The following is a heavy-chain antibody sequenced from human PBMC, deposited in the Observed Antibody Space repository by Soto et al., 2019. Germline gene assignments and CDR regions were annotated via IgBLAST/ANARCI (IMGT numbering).Heavy chain of an antibody. V-gene: IGHV1-24*01. D-gene: IGHD3-22*01. J-gene: IGHJ4*02. Sequence: ASVKVSCKVSGYTLTELSMHCVRQAHGKGLEWMGGFDPEDGETIYAQKFQGRVTMTEDTSTDTAYMELSSLRSEDTAVYYCAATKLYDSSGYYQAAPDYWGQGTLVTVSS. CDR3: AATKLYDSSGYYQAAPDY. CDR1: GYTLTELS. CDR2: FDPEDGET.